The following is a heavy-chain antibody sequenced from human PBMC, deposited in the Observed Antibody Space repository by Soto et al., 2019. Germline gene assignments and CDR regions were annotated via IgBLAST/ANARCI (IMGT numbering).Heavy chain of an antibody. CDR1: GGSISSSTYY. Sequence: QLQLQESGPGLVKPSETLSLTCTVSGGSISSSTYYWGWIRQTPGKGLEWIGSVYFSATTYYNPSLKSRLTFSEDTSKNLFSLKLSSVTASDTAVYYCARHGLSSSGWTAAGFDYWGQGIVVTVSS. CDR3: ARHGLSSSGWTAAGFDY. D-gene: IGHD6-19*01. CDR2: VYFSATT. V-gene: IGHV4-39*01. J-gene: IGHJ4*02.